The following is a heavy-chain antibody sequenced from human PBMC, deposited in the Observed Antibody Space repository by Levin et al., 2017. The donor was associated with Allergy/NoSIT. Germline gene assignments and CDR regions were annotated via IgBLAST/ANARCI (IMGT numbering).Heavy chain of an antibody. J-gene: IGHJ6*02. CDR2: ISAYNGNT. CDR1: GYTFTSYG. CDR3: ARVRRAVATMDYYYGMDG. Sequence: ASVKVSCKASGYTFTSYGISWVRQAPGQGLEWMGWISAYNGNTNYAQKLQGRVTMTTDTSTSTAYMELRSLRSDDTAVYYCARVRRAVATMDYYYGMDGWGQGTTVTVSS. D-gene: IGHD5-12*01. V-gene: IGHV1-18*01.